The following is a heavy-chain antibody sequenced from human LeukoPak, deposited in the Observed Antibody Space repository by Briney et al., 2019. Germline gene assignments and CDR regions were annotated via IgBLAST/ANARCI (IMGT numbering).Heavy chain of an antibody. CDR2: MNPNSGNT. Sequence: ASVKVSCKASGGTFSSYAISWVRQAPGQGLEWMGWMNPNSGNTGYAQKFQGRVTMTRNTSISTAYMELSSLRSEDTAVYYCARDVGWLGRDYWGQGTLVTVSS. J-gene: IGHJ4*02. D-gene: IGHD6-19*01. CDR1: GGTFSSYA. V-gene: IGHV1-8*02. CDR3: ARDVGWLGRDY.